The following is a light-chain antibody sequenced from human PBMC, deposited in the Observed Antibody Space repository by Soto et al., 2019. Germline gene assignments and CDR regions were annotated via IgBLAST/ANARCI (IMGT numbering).Light chain of an antibody. CDR3: LQGANFPYT. CDR1: QGIGIA. J-gene: IGKJ2*01. Sequence: AIQMTQSPSSLSASVGDRVTITCRASQGIGIALAWYQQKPGKAPNLLIYAASSLQSGVPSRFSGSGSGTDFTLTISSLQSEDFAVYYCLQGANFPYTFGQGTKLDIK. V-gene: IGKV1-6*01. CDR2: AAS.